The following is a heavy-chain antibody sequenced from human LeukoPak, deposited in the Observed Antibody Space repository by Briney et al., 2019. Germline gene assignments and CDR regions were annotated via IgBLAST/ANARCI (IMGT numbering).Heavy chain of an antibody. CDR2: ISSSGSYI. J-gene: IGHJ4*02. D-gene: IGHD4-17*01. Sequence: GGSLRLSCAASGFTFSSYGFYWVRQAPGKGLEWVASISSSGSYIYYGDSLKGRVTISRDNAKNSVNLQVKNLRANDTALYYCATLGDYGGHWGQGTLVIVSS. CDR3: ATLGDYGGH. CDR1: GFTFSSYG. V-gene: IGHV3-21*01.